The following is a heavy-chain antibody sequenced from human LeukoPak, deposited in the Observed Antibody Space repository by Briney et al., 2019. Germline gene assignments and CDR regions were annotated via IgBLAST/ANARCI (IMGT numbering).Heavy chain of an antibody. CDR3: ASDWPSEEAAGTGVDY. D-gene: IGHD6-13*01. CDR1: GYTFTSYY. Sequence: GASVKVSCKASGYTFTSYYMHWVRQAPGQGLEWMGIINPSGGSTSYAQKFQGRVTMTRDTSTSTVYMELSSLRSEDTAVYYCASDWPSEEAAGTGVDYWGQGTLVTVSS. CDR2: INPSGGST. V-gene: IGHV1-46*01. J-gene: IGHJ4*02.